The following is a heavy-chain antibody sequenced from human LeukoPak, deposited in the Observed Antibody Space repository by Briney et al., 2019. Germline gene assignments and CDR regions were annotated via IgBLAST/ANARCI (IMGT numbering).Heavy chain of an antibody. Sequence: PGGSLRLSCAASGFTFSSYWMSWVRQAPGKGLEWVANIKQDGSEKYYVDSVKGRFTISRDNSKNTLYLQMNSLRPEDTAVYYCAKDAAGHSFYYFDYWGQGTLVTVSS. V-gene: IGHV3-7*01. D-gene: IGHD6-13*01. CDR1: GFTFSSYW. CDR3: AKDAAGHSFYYFDY. CDR2: IKQDGSEK. J-gene: IGHJ4*02.